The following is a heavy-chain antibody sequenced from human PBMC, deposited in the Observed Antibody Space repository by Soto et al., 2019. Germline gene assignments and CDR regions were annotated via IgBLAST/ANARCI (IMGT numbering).Heavy chain of an antibody. CDR2: INAGNGNT. J-gene: IGHJ3*02. Sequence: ASVKVSCKASGYTFTSYAMHWVRQAPGQRLEWMGWINAGNGNTKYSQKFQGRVTITRDTSASTAYMELSSLRSEDTAVYYCAIDQRGYSYGARAFDIWGQGTMVTVSS. CDR3: AIDQRGYSYGARAFDI. CDR1: GYTFTSYA. D-gene: IGHD5-18*01. V-gene: IGHV1-3*01.